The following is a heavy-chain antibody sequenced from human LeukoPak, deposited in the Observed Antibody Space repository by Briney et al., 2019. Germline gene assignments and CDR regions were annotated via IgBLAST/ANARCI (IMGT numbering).Heavy chain of an antibody. Sequence: GGSLRLSCAASGFTFGSYAMSWVRQAPGKGLGWVSSISAYGAGTNYADSVKGRFTISRDNSKNTLYLQMNSLRVEDTAAYYCAKRGDAFDIWGQGTMVTVSS. CDR3: AKRGDAFDI. CDR2: ISAYGAGT. J-gene: IGHJ3*02. V-gene: IGHV3-23*01. CDR1: GFTFGSYA.